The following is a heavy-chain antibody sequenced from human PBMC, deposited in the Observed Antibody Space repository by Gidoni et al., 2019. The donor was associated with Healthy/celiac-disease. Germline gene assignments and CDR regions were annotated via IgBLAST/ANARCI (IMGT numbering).Heavy chain of an antibody. CDR2: IYWDDDK. CDR3: AHRGTVVAAAGTVAFDY. CDR1: GFSLSTSGVG. V-gene: IGHV2-5*02. D-gene: IGHD6-13*01. J-gene: IGHJ4*02. Sequence: QITLKESGPTLVKPTQTLTLTCTFSGFSLSTSGVGVGWIRQPPGKALEWLALIYWDDDKRYSPSLKSRLTITKDTSKNQVVLTMTNMDPVDTATYYCAHRGTVVAAAGTVAFDYWGQGTLVTVSS.